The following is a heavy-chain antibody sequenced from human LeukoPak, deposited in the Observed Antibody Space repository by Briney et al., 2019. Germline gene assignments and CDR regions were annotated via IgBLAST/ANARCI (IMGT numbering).Heavy chain of an antibody. Sequence: PGGSLRLSCAASGFTFSNDAMSWVRQDPGKGLELVSAMISSGGRTYYADSVKGRFTISRDNSKNTLYMQMNSLRAEDTAVYYCAKVAYSSSSGTPIDYWGQGTLVTVSS. CDR1: GFTFSNDA. CDR3: AKVAYSSSSGTPIDY. J-gene: IGHJ4*02. CDR2: MISSGGRT. V-gene: IGHV3-23*01. D-gene: IGHD6-6*01.